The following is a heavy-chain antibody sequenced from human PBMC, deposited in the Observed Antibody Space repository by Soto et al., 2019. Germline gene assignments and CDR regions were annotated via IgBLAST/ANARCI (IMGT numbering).Heavy chain of an antibody. V-gene: IGHV4-59*08. J-gene: IGHJ2*01. D-gene: IGHD4-17*01. CDR1: GGSISSYY. CDR2: IYYSGST. Sequence: QVQLQESGPGLVKPSETLSLTCTVSGGSISSYYWSWIRQPPGKGLEWIGYIYYSGSTHYNPSPKSRVTTAVDTSKNQFSMNLSSVTAADTAVYYCARQKYGDYSDRYWYFDLWGRGPMVTFSS. CDR3: ARQKYGDYSDRYWYFDL.